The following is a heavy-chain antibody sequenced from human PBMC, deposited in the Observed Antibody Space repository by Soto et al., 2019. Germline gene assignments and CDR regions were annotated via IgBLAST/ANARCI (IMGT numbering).Heavy chain of an antibody. Sequence: ETLSLRSNFSGACMSNYYWTWVRQSPEKGLEWIGYMYYNGNINYNPSLKSRVTISIDTSKNQFSLTLKSVTAADTAVYYCASGGNWFEPWGQGVLVTVSS. V-gene: IGHV4-59*01. CDR2: MYYNGNI. D-gene: IGHD3-16*01. CDR3: ASGGNWFEP. J-gene: IGHJ5*02. CDR1: GACMSNYY.